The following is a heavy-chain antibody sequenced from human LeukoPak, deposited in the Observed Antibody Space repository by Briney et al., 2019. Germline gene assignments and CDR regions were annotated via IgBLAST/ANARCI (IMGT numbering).Heavy chain of an antibody. J-gene: IGHJ4*02. CDR3: ARGFDDSSGYLYYFDY. Sequence: PGGSLRLSCAASGFTFSSYAMHWVRQAPGKGLEWVAVISYDGSNKYYADSVKGRFTISRDNSKNTLYLQMNSLRAEDTAVYYCARGFDDSSGYLYYFDYWGQGTLVTVSS. D-gene: IGHD3-22*01. V-gene: IGHV3-30*04. CDR1: GFTFSSYA. CDR2: ISYDGSNK.